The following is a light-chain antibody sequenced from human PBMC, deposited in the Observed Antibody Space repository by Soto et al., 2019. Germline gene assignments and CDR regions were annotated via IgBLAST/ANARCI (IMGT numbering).Light chain of an antibody. CDR1: QSIGNY. Sequence: DIQMIQSPSSLSASVGDRVTITCRASQSIGNYLSWYQQKPGKAPKLLINVASTLQSGVPSRFSGSWSGTDFTLAISSLQPEDFATYYCQQSSSTPQTFGGGTRVEIK. CDR3: QQSSSTPQT. J-gene: IGKJ4*01. CDR2: VAS. V-gene: IGKV1-39*01.